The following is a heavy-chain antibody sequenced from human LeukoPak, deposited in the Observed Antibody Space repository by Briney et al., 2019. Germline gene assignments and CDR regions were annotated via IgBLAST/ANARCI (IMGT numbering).Heavy chain of an antibody. CDR2: ISGSGGST. Sequence: GGSLRLSCAASGFTFSSYAMSWVRQAPGKGLEWASAISGSGGSTYYADSVKGRFTISRDNSKNTLYLQMNSLRAEDTAVYYCATFTAMVDADYWGQGTLVTVSS. V-gene: IGHV3-23*01. CDR1: GFTFSSYA. J-gene: IGHJ4*02. D-gene: IGHD5-18*01. CDR3: ATFTAMVDADY.